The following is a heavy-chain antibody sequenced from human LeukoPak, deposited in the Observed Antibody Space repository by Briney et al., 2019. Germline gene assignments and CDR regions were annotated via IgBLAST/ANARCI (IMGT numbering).Heavy chain of an antibody. CDR2: MNPNSGNT. J-gene: IGHJ4*02. V-gene: IGHV1-8*01. CDR1: GYTFTSYD. Sequence: ASVKVSCKASGYTFTSYDINWVRQATGQGLEWMGWMNPNSGNTGYAQKFQGRVTMTRNTSISTAYMELSRLRSDDTAVYYCARDLRGYCSGGSCQDYWGQGTLVTVSS. CDR3: ARDLRGYCSGGSCQDY. D-gene: IGHD2-15*01.